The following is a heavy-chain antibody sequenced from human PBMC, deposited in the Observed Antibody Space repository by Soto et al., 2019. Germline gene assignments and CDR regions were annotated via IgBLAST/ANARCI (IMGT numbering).Heavy chain of an antibody. CDR3: AKGGASGSAIARDGLDV. Sequence: EVQLLESGGGLVQPGGSLRLSCAASGFTFNSYAMSWVRQAPGKGLEWVSGIRGSDATTYYADSVKGRFTISRDNSRNTLDLQRNGLRAEDTALYYCAKGGASGSAIARDGLDVWGEGTTVTVS. D-gene: IGHD3-10*01. V-gene: IGHV3-23*01. J-gene: IGHJ6*02. CDR1: GFTFNSYA. CDR2: IRGSDATT.